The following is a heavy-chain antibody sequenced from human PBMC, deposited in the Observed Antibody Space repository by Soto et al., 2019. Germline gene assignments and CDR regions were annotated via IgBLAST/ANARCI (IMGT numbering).Heavy chain of an antibody. V-gene: IGHV1-69*01. CDR2: IIPICGTP. J-gene: IGHJ4*02. D-gene: IGHD2-15*01. CDR3: ATDRAPRRWTYLDL. Sequence: QVQLVQSGAEVKKPGSSVKISCTAFGGSFSDYAIRWVRQAPGQGLEWMGGIIPICGTPNYAQKFQDRVTFTTHESTNTAYMELSRLTTDDTAVYYCATDRAPRRWTYLDLWGQGPQVTVSS. CDR1: GGSFSDYA.